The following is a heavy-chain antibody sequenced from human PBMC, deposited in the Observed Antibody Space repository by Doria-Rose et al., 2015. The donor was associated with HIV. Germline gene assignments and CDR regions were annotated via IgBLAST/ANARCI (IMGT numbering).Heavy chain of an antibody. CDR1: GASVSSRGYY. CDR2: TYYTGAS. Sequence: QVPLQASGPGLVKSSETLSLTCSVSGASVSSRGYYWNWIRQVPGKGLESLGYTYYTGASDYSPSLKSRLNMAVDTSKNQFSLKLSFVTVADTAVYYCARMGSYRELDYWGQGALVIGSA. V-gene: IGHV4-31*03. CDR3: ARMGSYRELDY. D-gene: IGHD3-3*01. J-gene: IGHJ4*02.